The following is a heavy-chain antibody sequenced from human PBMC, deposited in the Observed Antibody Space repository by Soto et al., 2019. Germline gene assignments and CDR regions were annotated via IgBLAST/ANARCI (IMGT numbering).Heavy chain of an antibody. D-gene: IGHD5-18*01. CDR2: IIPIFGTA. Sequence: GASVKVSCKASGGTFSSYAISWVRQAPGQGLEWMGGIIPIFGTANYAQKFQGRVTITADESTSTAYMELSSLRSEDTAVYYCAKRRGGYSYGKYYYYGMDVWGQGTTVTVSS. CDR1: GGTFSSYA. V-gene: IGHV1-69*13. CDR3: AKRRGGYSYGKYYYYGMDV. J-gene: IGHJ6*02.